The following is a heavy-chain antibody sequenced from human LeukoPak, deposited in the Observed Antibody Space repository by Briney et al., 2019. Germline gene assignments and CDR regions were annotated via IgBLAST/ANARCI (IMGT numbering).Heavy chain of an antibody. Sequence: SETLSLTCAVYGGSFSDYYWSWSRQPPGKGLEWIGEINPRRRTNTNPSLKSRVTISIDTPKSQFSLKLSSVTAADTAVYYCARVDSERQGAFDIWGQGTLVTVSS. CDR2: INPRRRT. CDR1: GGSFSDYY. D-gene: IGHD1-26*01. J-gene: IGHJ3*02. V-gene: IGHV4-34*01. CDR3: ARVDSERQGAFDI.